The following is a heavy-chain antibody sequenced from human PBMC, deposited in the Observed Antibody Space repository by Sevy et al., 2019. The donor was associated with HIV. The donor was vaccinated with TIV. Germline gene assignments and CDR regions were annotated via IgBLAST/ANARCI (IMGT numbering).Heavy chain of an antibody. CDR1: GFTFSSYA. Sequence: GGSLRLSCAASGFTFSSYAMSWVRQAPGKGLEWVSAICGSGGSTYYADSVKGRFTISRDNSKNTLYLQMNSLRAEDTAVYYCAKVTGVTMVRGVIIKGGYFDYWGQGTLVTVSS. V-gene: IGHV3-23*01. CDR2: ICGSGGST. J-gene: IGHJ4*02. D-gene: IGHD3-10*01. CDR3: AKVTGVTMVRGVIIKGGYFDY.